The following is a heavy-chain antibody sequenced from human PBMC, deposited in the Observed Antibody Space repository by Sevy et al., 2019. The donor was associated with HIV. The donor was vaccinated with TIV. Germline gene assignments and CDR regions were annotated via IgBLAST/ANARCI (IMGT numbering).Heavy chain of an antibody. CDR3: ARDSGYSINWYPAY. CDR2: MSYDGSYK. D-gene: IGHD6-13*01. V-gene: IGHV3-30*03. J-gene: IGHJ4*02. Sequence: GGSLRLSCAASGFTFSSHGMHWVRQAPGKGLEWVAVMSYDGSYKSYGDSVKGRFTISRDDSKNTLYLQMNSLRPEDTVMYDCARDSGYSINWYPAYWGQGTLVTVSS. CDR1: GFTFSSHG.